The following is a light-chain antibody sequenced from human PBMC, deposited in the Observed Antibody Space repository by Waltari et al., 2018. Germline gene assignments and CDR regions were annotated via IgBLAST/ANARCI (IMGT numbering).Light chain of an antibody. J-gene: IGKJ1*01. Sequence: EIVLTQSPGTLSLSPGERATLSCRASESVSKYLAWYQQRPGQAPRLLIYAASHRATGIPDRFSGSGAGTDFSLTISRLEPEDFAVYYCQMYVRLPVTFGQGTKVEIK. CDR3: QMYVRLPVT. CDR2: AAS. V-gene: IGKV3-20*01. CDR1: ESVSKY.